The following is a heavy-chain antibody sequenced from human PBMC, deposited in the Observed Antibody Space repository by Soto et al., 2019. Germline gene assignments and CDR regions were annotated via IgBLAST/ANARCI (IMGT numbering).Heavy chain of an antibody. CDR1: VDSFSINSGA. V-gene: IGHV6-1*01. CDR2: TYYRSKWYY. J-gene: IGHJ4*02. CDR3: ARPTYNSGSPFDY. Sequence: PSQSLSLTCAISVDSFSINSGACNFIRQSASRGLELLGRTYYRSKWYYDYAESVKSRIIISVDTSKNQLSLQLNSVTPEDAAVYYCARPTYNSGSPFDYWGQGTLVTVSS. D-gene: IGHD1-20*01.